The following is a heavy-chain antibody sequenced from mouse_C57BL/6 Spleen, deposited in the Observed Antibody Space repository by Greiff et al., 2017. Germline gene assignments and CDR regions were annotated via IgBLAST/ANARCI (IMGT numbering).Heavy chain of an antibody. CDR2: IWSGGST. J-gene: IGHJ1*03. CDR3: ARKDDYDEGYFDV. Sequence: VQGVESGPGLVQPSQSLSITCTVSGFSLTSYGVHWVRQSPGKGLEWLGVIWSGGSTDYNAAFISRLSISKDNSKSQVFFKMNSLQADDTAIYYCARKDDYDEGYFDVWGTGTTVTVSS. D-gene: IGHD2-4*01. CDR1: GFSLTSYG. V-gene: IGHV2-2*01.